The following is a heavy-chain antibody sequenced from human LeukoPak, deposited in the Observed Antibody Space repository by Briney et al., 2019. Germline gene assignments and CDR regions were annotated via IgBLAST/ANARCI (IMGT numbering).Heavy chain of an antibody. CDR3: ARDLAVLGYFHFDY. Sequence: SETLSLTCTVSGGSISSSSRYWGWIRQPPGKGLEWIGSIYYSGTTYYSPSLKSRVTISVDTSKNQFSLKLSSVTAADTAVYYCARDLAVLGYFHFDYWGQGTLVTVSS. D-gene: IGHD3-22*01. V-gene: IGHV4-39*07. CDR2: IYYSGTT. J-gene: IGHJ4*02. CDR1: GGSISSSSRY.